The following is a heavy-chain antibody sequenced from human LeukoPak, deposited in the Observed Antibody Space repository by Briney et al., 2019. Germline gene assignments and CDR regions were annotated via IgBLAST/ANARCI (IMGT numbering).Heavy chain of an antibody. CDR3: ARGASYSGSYYRSIWFDP. J-gene: IGHJ5*02. V-gene: IGHV4-34*01. Sequence: SETLSLTCAVYGGSFSGYYWSWIRQPPGKGLDGLGEINHSGSTNYNPSLKSRVTISVDTSKNQFSLKLSSVTAADTAVYYCARGASYSGSYYRSIWFDPWGQGILVTVSS. CDR1: GGSFSGYY. D-gene: IGHD1-26*01. CDR2: INHSGST.